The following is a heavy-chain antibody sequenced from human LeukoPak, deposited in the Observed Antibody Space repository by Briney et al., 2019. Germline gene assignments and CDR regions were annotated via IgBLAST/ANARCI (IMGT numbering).Heavy chain of an antibody. CDR2: MSHNSRYI. J-gene: IGHJ4*02. D-gene: IGHD2-15*01. CDR1: GFTFSSYA. CDR3: ARDERRPDCSGGSCYPLDY. Sequence: PGGSLRLSCAASGFTFSSYAMNWVRQAPGKGLEWVSPMSHNSRYIYYTDSVKGRFTISRDNAKNSLYLQMNSLRAEDTAVYYCARDERRPDCSGGSCYPLDYWGQGSLVTVSS. V-gene: IGHV3-21*01.